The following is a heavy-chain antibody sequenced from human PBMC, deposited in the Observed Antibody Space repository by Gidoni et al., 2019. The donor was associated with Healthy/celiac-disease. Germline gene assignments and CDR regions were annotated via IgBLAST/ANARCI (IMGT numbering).Heavy chain of an antibody. CDR2: IIPVLGIA. D-gene: IGHD4-17*01. CDR3: GLDYGDKSGAFDI. V-gene: IGHV1-69*04. CDR1: GGTFSSYA. Sequence: QVQLVQSGAEVKKPGSSVKVSCTGSGGTFSSYAISWVRKAPGQGLEWMGGIIPVLGIANYAQKFQGRVTITADKSTSTAYMELSSLRSEDTAVYYCGLDYGDKSGAFDIWGQGTMVTVSS. J-gene: IGHJ3*02.